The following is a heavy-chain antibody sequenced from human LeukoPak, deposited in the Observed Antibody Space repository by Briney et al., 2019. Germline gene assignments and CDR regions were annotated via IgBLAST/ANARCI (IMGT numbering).Heavy chain of an antibody. J-gene: IGHJ4*02. Sequence: TGGSLRLSCAASGFTFSSYGMHWVRQAPGKGLEWEALIWYDRSNKYYADSVKCRFTISRDNSKNTVYLQMNRLRAEYTAVYSCARELSPVVKYSFDSWGQGTQATVSS. CDR1: GFTFSSYG. D-gene: IGHD2-15*01. CDR3: ARELSPVVKYSFDS. CDR2: IWYDRSNK. V-gene: IGHV3-30*02.